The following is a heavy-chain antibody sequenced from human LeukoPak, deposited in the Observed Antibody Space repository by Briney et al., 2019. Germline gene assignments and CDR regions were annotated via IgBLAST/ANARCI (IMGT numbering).Heavy chain of an antibody. V-gene: IGHV3-9*01. J-gene: IGHJ4*02. CDR2: ISWNSGSI. CDR3: ASSGVKTTFTGEIDY. Sequence: GRSLRLSCAASGFTFDDYAMHWVRQAPGKGLEWVSGISWNSGSIGYADSVKGRFTISRDNAKNSLYLQMNSLRAEDTAVYYCASSGVKTTFTGEIDYWGQGTLVTVSS. CDR1: GFTFDDYA. D-gene: IGHD1/OR15-1a*01.